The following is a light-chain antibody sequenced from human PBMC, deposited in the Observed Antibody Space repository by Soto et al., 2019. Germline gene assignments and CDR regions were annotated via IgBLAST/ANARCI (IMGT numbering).Light chain of an antibody. V-gene: IGLV2-8*01. CDR1: SSDVGAYNY. CDR3: SSYAGNDVYV. J-gene: IGLJ1*01. Sequence: QSALTQPPSASGSPGQSVTISCTGTSSDVGAYNYVSWYQQHPGKAPKLMIYEVSERPSGVPDRFSGSKSGNTASLTVSGLQTEDEAEYYCSSYAGNDVYVFGTGTKLTVL. CDR2: EVS.